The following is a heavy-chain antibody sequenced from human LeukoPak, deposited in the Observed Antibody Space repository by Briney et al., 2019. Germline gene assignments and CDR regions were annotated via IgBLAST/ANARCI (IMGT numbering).Heavy chain of an antibody. CDR1: GYTFTSYG. J-gene: IGHJ5*02. Sequence: ASVKVSCKASGYTFTSYGISWVRQAPGQGLEWMRWISAYNGNTNYAQKLQGRVTMTTDTSTSAAHMELRRLRADDTAVYYCARELKYVDIVAKIGGSGWYLGNEDWFDPWGQGTLVTVSS. CDR2: ISAYNGNT. V-gene: IGHV1-18*01. CDR3: ARELKYVDIVAKIGGSGWYLGNEDWFDP. D-gene: IGHD5-12*01.